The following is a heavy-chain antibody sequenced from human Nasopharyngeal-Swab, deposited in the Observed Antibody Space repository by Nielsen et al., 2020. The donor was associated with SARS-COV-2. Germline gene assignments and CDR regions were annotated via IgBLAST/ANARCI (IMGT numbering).Heavy chain of an antibody. V-gene: IGHV2-26*01. D-gene: IGHD6-19*01. Sequence: SGPTLVKPTETLTLTCTVSGFSLSNRRMGVSWIRQPPGKALEWLAHIFSNDEKSYSTSLKSRLTISKDTSKSQVVLTMTNMDPVDTATYYCARLVAGTVSFDYWGQGTLVTVSS. CDR3: ARLVAGTVSFDY. CDR2: IFSNDEK. J-gene: IGHJ4*02. CDR1: GFSLSNRRMG.